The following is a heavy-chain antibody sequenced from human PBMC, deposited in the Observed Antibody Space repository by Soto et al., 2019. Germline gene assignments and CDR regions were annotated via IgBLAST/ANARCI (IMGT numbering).Heavy chain of an antibody. CDR3: ARSPYFFRGPLDY. J-gene: IGHJ4*02. CDR2: IKQDGSEK. V-gene: IGHV3-7*03. D-gene: IGHD3-9*01. Sequence: LSCAASGFTFSSYWMSWVRQAPGKGLEWVANIKQDGSEKYYVDSVKGRFTISRDNAKKSLYLQMNSLRAEDTAVYYCARSPYFFRGPLDYWGQGTLVTVSS. CDR1: GFTFSSYW.